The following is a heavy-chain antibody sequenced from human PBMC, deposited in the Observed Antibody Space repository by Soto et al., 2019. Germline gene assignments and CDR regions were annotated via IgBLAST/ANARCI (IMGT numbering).Heavy chain of an antibody. V-gene: IGHV3-23*01. D-gene: IGHD3-22*01. CDR2: LSPSGGEI. J-gene: IGHJ4*02. CDR3: AKGSHDSAYGNSEY. CDR1: GFTVSSNF. Sequence: GGSLRLSCAASGFTVSSNFMSWVRQAPGRGLEWVSVLSPSGGEIFYANSVKGRFTISRDNSKNTLDLQMDGLRAEDTAVYYCAKGSHDSAYGNSEYWGQGTQVTVSS.